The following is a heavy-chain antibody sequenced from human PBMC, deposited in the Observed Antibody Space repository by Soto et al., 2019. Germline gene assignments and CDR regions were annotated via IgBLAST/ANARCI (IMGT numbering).Heavy chain of an antibody. V-gene: IGHV3-53*01. D-gene: IGHD2-15*01. Sequence: PGGSLRLSCAASGFTVSSNYVSWVRQTPGKGLEWVSVIYGGGTTYYADSVRGRFTISRDNSKNTLYLQMNSLRAEDTAVYYCAKGRWTYWFDPWGQGTLVTVSS. CDR1: GFTVSSNY. CDR2: IYGGGTT. CDR3: AKGRWTYWFDP. J-gene: IGHJ5*02.